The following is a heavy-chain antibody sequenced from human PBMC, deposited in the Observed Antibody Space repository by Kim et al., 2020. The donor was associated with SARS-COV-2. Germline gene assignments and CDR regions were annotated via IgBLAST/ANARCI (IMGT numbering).Heavy chain of an antibody. CDR2: IRSKPHGGTT. J-gene: IGHJ4*02. D-gene: IGHD3-10*01. Sequence: GGSLRLSCSASGFTFGDYAVTWFRQAPGKGLEWVGLIRSKPHGGTTEYAASVTGRFSISRDDSKNVAYLQMNSLKIEDTAVYYCSGGPIYGSGTYYLLFDYWGQGTLVTVSS. V-gene: IGHV3-49*03. CDR3: SGGPIYGSGTYYLLFDY. CDR1: GFTFGDYA.